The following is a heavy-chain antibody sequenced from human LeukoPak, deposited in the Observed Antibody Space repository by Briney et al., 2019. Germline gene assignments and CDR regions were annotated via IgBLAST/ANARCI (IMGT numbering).Heavy chain of an antibody. CDR1: GGSFSGYY. J-gene: IGHJ4*02. CDR2: INHSGST. D-gene: IGHD3-22*01. Sequence: PSETLSLTCAVYGGSFSGYYWSWIRQPPGKGLEWIGEINHSGSTNYNPSLKSRVTISVDTSKNQFSLKLSSVTAADTAVYYCARRVDSSGWELDYWGQGTLVTVS. CDR3: ARRVDSSGWELDY. V-gene: IGHV4-34*01.